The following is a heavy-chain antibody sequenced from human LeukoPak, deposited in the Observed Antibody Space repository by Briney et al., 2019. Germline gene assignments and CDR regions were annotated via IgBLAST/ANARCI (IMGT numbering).Heavy chain of an antibody. V-gene: IGHV4-59*01. Sequence: SETLSLTCTVSGGSISSYYWSWIRQPPGKGLEWIGYVYYSGSTNYNPSLKSRVTISVDTSKNQFSLKLSSVTAADTAVYYCARAPIGRDAFDIWGQGTMVTVSS. J-gene: IGHJ3*02. D-gene: IGHD3-10*01. CDR3: ARAPIGRDAFDI. CDR2: VYYSGST. CDR1: GGSISSYY.